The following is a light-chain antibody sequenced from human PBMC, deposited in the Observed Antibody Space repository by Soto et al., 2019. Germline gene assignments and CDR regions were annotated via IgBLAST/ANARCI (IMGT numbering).Light chain of an antibody. J-gene: IGKJ1*01. Sequence: EIVLTQSPYTLSLSTGERATLSCRASQSISDTLAWYQQKPGQAPRLLIYSASARATGFPARFSGSGSGTDFTLTISSLQSEDFAVYYCQQYNNWPWTFGQGTKVDIK. CDR3: QQYNNWPWT. CDR2: SAS. CDR1: QSISDT. V-gene: IGKV3-15*01.